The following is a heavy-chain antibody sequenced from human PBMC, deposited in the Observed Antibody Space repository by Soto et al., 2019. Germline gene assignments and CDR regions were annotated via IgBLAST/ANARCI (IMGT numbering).Heavy chain of an antibody. V-gene: IGHV1-18*01. CDR3: AREFSYQGRDSRGYSLDAFDF. CDR1: GYTFPSSC. J-gene: IGHJ3*01. D-gene: IGHD3-22*01. Sequence: ASVNVSCNSSGYTFPSSCISWVRQAPGQGLECIGWISEHTRSSEYAQRFHGRVTMTTDRSTTTAYMELRSLSHDDPAVYSCAREFSYQGRDSRGYSLDAFDFCGPGTMVTVSS. CDR2: ISEHTRSS.